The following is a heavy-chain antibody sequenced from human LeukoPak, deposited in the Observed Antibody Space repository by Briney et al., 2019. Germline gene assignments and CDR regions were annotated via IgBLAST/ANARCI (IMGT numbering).Heavy chain of an antibody. CDR1: GGSISSYS. Sequence: PSETLSLTCTVSGGSISSYSWSWIRQPPGKGLEWIGYIYYSGSTTYNPSLKSRVTISVDTSKSQFSLKLSSVTAADTAVYYCARVGGAAEYYFDYWGQGTLVTVSS. CDR2: IYYSGST. J-gene: IGHJ4*02. V-gene: IGHV4-59*01. CDR3: ARVGGAAEYYFDY. D-gene: IGHD2-21*01.